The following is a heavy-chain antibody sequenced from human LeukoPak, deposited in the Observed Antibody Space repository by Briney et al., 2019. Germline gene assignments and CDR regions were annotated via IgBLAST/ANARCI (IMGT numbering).Heavy chain of an antibody. V-gene: IGHV3-21*05. CDR2: IGTSSTFI. Sequence: GGSLRLSCAASGFTVSSNYMSWVRQAPGKGLEWLAFIGTSSTFIYYADSVKGRFTISRDDATQSLSLQMNSLRADDTAVYYCARGGAWGYCSAGSCSLDSWGQGVLVAVSS. CDR3: ARGGAWGYCSAGSCSLDS. D-gene: IGHD2-15*01. J-gene: IGHJ4*02. CDR1: GFTVSSNY.